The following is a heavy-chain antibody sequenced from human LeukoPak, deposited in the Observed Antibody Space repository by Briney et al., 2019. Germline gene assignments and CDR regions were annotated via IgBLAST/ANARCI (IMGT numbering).Heavy chain of an antibody. CDR3: AREEVVAGADY. D-gene: IGHD6-19*01. CDR1: GYTFTSYG. Sequence: ASVKVSCKASGYTFTSYGISWVRQAPGQGLEWMGWISAYNGSTNYAQKLQGRVTMTTVTSTSTAYMELRSLISDVTAVYYCAREEVVAGADYWGQGTLVTVSS. CDR2: ISAYNGST. J-gene: IGHJ4*02. V-gene: IGHV1-18*01.